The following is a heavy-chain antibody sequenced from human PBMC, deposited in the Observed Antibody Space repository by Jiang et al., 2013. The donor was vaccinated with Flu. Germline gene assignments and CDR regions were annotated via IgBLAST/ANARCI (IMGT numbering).Heavy chain of an antibody. D-gene: IGHD3-10*01. CDR3: AKDMSEVRGVISGAFDI. V-gene: IGHV3-9*01. CDR1: GFTFDDYA. CDR2: ISWNSGSI. J-gene: IGHJ3*02. Sequence: VQLLESGGGLVQPGRSLRLSCAASGFTFDDYAMHWVRQAPGKGLEWVSGISWNSGSIGYADSVKGRFTISRDNAKNSLYLQMNSLRAEDTALYYCAKDMSEVRGVISGAFDIWGQGTMVTVSS.